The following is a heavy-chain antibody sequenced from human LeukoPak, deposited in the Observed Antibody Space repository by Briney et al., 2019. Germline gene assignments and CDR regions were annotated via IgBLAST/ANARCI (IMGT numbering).Heavy chain of an antibody. V-gene: IGHV3-74*01. D-gene: IGHD6-13*01. Sequence: TGGSLRLSCAASGFTFSSYWMHWVRQAPGKGLVWVSVINTDGSSTNYADSVKGRFTISRDNAKNTLFLQMNSLRAGDTAVYYCARRTAAGKYYFDSWGQGTLVTVSS. CDR3: ARRTAAGKYYFDS. CDR2: INTDGSST. CDR1: GFTFSSYW. J-gene: IGHJ4*02.